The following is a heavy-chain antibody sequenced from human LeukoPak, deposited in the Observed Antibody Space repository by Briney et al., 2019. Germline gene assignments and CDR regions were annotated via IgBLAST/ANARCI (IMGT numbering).Heavy chain of an antibody. V-gene: IGHV4-59*01. CDR3: ARQCCSSTSCYYYFDY. Sequence: SETLSLTCTVSGGSISSYYWSWIRQPPGKGLEWIGYIYYSGSTNYNPSLKSRVTISVDTSKNQFSLKLSSVTAADTAVYYCARQCCSSTSCYYYFDYWGQGTLVTVSS. J-gene: IGHJ4*02. CDR1: GGSISSYY. D-gene: IGHD2-2*01. CDR2: IYYSGST.